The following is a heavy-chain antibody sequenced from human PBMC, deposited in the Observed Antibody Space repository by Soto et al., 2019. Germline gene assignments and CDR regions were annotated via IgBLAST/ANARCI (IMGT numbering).Heavy chain of an antibody. CDR1: GGSISSGGTGSY. CDR2: FYYTGNT. D-gene: IGHD1-1*01. Sequence: QVQLQESGPGRVKPSQTLSLTCTVSGGSISSGGTGSYWTWIRQLPGKGLEWIGYFYYTGNTYYNPSVKSRPTISIDTSENQFSLKLTSVTAADTAVYFCASGHDAYKVRYWGQGTLVTVSS. V-gene: IGHV4-31*03. CDR3: ASGHDAYKVRY. J-gene: IGHJ4*02.